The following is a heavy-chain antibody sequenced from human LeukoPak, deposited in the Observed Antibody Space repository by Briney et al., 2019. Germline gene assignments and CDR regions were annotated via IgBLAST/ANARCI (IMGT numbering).Heavy chain of an antibody. V-gene: IGHV4-4*02. J-gene: IGHJ4*02. CDR3: ARAHSYYSGSGDFDY. CDR2: IYHSGST. CDR1: VGSISSSNW. Sequence: SETLSLTCAVSVGSISSSNWWSWVRQPPGKGLKWIGEIYHSGSTNYNPSLKRRGTISVDKSKNQFSLKLSSVTAADTAVYYCARAHSYYSGSGDFDYWGQGTLVTVSS. D-gene: IGHD3-10*01.